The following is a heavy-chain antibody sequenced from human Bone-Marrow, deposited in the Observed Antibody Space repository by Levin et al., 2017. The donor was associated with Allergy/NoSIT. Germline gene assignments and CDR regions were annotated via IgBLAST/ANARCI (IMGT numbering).Heavy chain of an antibody. CDR3: ARLPLVATLGEGLALATGRALDKYYAMDV. J-gene: IGHJ6*02. D-gene: IGHD6-19*01. V-gene: IGHV3-7*01. CDR1: RFTFSGYR. Sequence: PGGSLRLSCAASRFTFSGYRMSWVRQAPGKGLEWVANIQEDGSEQHYADSVKGRFTISRDNAKNLLYLQMNSLTSEDTALYYCARLPLVATLGEGLALATGRALDKYYAMDVWGQGTTVTVSS. CDR2: IQEDGSEQ.